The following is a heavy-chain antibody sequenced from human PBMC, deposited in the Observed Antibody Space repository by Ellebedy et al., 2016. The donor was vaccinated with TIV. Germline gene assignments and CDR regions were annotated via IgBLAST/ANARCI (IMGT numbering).Heavy chain of an antibody. Sequence: PGGSLRLSCVASGFSFRSYWMSWVRQAPGKGLEWVANIYQAGSDHYYVDSVKGRFTISRDNANKSLFLQMNSLRVEDTAVYYCARRGSYGDYAVQVNSWFDTWGQGTLVTVSS. V-gene: IGHV3-7*01. CDR1: GFSFRSYW. J-gene: IGHJ5*02. CDR3: ARRGSYGDYAVQVNSWFDT. CDR2: IYQAGSDH. D-gene: IGHD4-17*01.